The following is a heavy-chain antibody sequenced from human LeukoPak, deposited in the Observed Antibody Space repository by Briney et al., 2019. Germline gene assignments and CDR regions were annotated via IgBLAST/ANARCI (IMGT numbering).Heavy chain of an antibody. V-gene: IGHV4-34*01. CDR3: ARVYSYGKYNWFDP. J-gene: IGHJ5*02. D-gene: IGHD5-18*01. CDR1: GGSFSGYY. CDR2: IYHSGST. Sequence: SETLSLTCAVYGGSFSGYYWSWIRQPPGKGLEWIGYIYHSGSTYYNPSLKSRVTISVDRSKNQFSLKLSSVTAADTAVYYCARVYSYGKYNWFDPWGQGTLVTVSS.